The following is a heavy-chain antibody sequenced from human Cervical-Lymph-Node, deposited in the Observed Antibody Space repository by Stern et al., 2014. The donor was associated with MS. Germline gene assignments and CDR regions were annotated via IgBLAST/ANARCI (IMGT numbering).Heavy chain of an antibody. V-gene: IGHV7-4-1*02. CDR2: INTNTGNP. J-gene: IGHJ4*02. CDR3: ARDGGSAYCADDCFDY. CDR1: GYSFTSYA. D-gene: IGHD2-21*01. Sequence: QLVQSGSELKKPGAAVKVSCKASGYSFTSYAMNWVRKAPGQGLEWMGWINTNTGNPTYTQGFTGLFVFSLDTSVSTAYLQITSLKAEDTAVYYCARDGGSAYCADDCFDYWGQGTLVTVSS.